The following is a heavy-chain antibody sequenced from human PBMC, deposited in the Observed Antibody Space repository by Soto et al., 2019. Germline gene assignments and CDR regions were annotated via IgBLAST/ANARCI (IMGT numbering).Heavy chain of an antibody. V-gene: IGHV3-11*01. Sequence: QVQLVESGGGLVKPGGSLRLSCAASGIVFSDYMSWVRQAPGKGLEWLSYISGSGRTIYSADSVKGRFTISRDNATNSQYLQMNNVRTEDTAVYYCARLPFPWGGFDPWGQGTLVTVSS. D-gene: IGHD3-16*01. CDR1: GIVFSDY. J-gene: IGHJ5*02. CDR3: ARLPFPWGGFDP. CDR2: ISGSGRTI.